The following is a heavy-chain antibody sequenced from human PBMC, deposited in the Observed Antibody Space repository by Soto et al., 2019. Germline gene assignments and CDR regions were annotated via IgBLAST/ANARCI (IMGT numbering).Heavy chain of an antibody. D-gene: IGHD5-12*01. V-gene: IGHV1-24*01. CDR1: GYTLTELS. Sequence: XSVEVSYKVTGYTLTELSMHWVRQAPGKGLEWMGGFDPEDGETIYAQKFQGRVTMTEDTSTDTAYMELSSLRSEDTAVYYCATSRDGYKLGYWVQGTLVTVSS. CDR2: FDPEDGET. CDR3: ATSRDGYKLGY. J-gene: IGHJ4*02.